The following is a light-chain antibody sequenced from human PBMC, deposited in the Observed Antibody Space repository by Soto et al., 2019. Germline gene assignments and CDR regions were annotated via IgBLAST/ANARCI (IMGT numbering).Light chain of an antibody. V-gene: IGKV1-39*01. J-gene: IGKJ2*01. Sequence: DIQMTQSPSSLSASVGDRVTITCRASQSISSYLNWYQQKPGKASELLIYAASNLKSGVSSRFSGSGSGTDFTLSISSLQPEDFASYHCQQSYSSPYTFGQGTKLEIK. CDR1: QSISSY. CDR2: AAS. CDR3: QQSYSSPYT.